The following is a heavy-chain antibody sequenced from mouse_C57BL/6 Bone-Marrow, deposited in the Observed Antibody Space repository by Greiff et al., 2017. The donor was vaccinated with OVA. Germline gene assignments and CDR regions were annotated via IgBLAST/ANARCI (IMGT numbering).Heavy chain of an antibody. CDR1: GFTFTDYY. J-gene: IGHJ3*01. V-gene: IGHV7-3*01. D-gene: IGHD3-2*02. CDR2: IRNKANGYTT. Sequence: EVKLVESGGGLVQPGGSLSLSCAASGFTFTDYYMSWVRQPPGKALEWLGFIRNKANGYTTEYSASVKGRFTISRDNSQSILYLQMNALRAEDSATYYCARCEAQSEYLAWFAYWGQGTLVTVSA. CDR3: ARCEAQSEYLAWFAY.